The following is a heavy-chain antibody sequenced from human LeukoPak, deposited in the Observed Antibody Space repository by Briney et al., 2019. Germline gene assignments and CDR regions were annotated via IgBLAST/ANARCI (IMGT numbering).Heavy chain of an antibody. Sequence: SVKVSCKASGGTFSSYAISWVRPAPGQGLEWMGGIIPIFGTANYAQKFQGRVTITADESTSTAYMELSSLRSEDTAVYYCASHDYKDYYYYGMDVWGQGTTVTVSS. J-gene: IGHJ6*02. V-gene: IGHV1-69*01. CDR3: ASHDYKDYYYYGMDV. CDR2: IIPIFGTA. D-gene: IGHD4-11*01. CDR1: GGTFSSYA.